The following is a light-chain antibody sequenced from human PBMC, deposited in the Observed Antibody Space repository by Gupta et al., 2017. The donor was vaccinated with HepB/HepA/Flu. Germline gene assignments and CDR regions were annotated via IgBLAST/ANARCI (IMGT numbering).Light chain of an antibody. CDR1: SSDVGGYNS. V-gene: IGLV2-14*01. Sequence: QSALTQPASVSGSPGQSITIACTGTSSDVGGYNSVSRYHQHPGKAPKLMIYEVSNRPSGVSNRFSGSKSGNTAALTISGLQAEDEAEYYCISYTRSTTFGVGGGTKLTVL. CDR3: ISYTRSTTFG. J-gene: IGLJ2*01. CDR2: EVS.